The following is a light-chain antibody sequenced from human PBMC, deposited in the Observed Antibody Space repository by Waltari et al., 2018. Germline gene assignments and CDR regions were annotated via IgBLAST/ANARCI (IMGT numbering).Light chain of an antibody. V-gene: IGLV3-19*01. Sequence: SSELTQDPAVSVAMGQPVRITCQGNSLRSYSASRSQQRPGQAPRLVMFDQNNRPSGVPDRFSGSNSDNTASLTITGAQAEDEASYYCHSRDASGVGGSFGGGTKLTVL. CDR1: SLRSYS. J-gene: IGLJ2*01. CDR3: HSRDASGVGGS. CDR2: DQN.